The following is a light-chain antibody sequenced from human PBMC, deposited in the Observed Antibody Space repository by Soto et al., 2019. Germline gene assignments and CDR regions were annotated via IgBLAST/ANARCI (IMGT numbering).Light chain of an antibody. J-gene: IGLJ3*02. V-gene: IGLV2-8*01. CDR3: TSYVGNDIWV. Sequence: QSALTQPPSASGSPGQSVTIACTGTSSDVGAYKYFSWYQQYTGKAPELMIYEVTKRPSGVPDRFSGSKSGNTASLTVSGLQAEDEADYYCTSYVGNDIWVFGGGTKVTVL. CDR1: SSDVGAYKY. CDR2: EVT.